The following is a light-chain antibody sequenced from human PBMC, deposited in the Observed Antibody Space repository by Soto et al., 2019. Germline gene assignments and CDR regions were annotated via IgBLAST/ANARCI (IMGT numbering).Light chain of an antibody. Sequence: QSVLTQPPSASGTPGQRVTISCSGSSSNIGSNIVNWYQQLPGTAPKLLIYSNNQRPSGVPDRFSGSKSGTSASLASSGLQSEDEADYYCAAWHDSLNGPVVGGGTKLT. V-gene: IGLV1-44*01. CDR1: SSNIGSNI. CDR2: SNN. J-gene: IGLJ2*01. CDR3: AAWHDSLNGPV.